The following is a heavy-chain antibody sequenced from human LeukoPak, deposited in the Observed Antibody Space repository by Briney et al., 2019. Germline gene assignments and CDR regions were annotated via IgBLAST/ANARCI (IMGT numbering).Heavy chain of an antibody. Sequence: PGGSLRLSCAASGFIFSNYYMNWVRQAPGKGLEWVAHIKQDGSEKNYVDSVKGRFTISRDNAKNSLYLQMNSLGAEDTAIYYCAKDRRLPWDYFDSWGQGTLVTVSS. J-gene: IGHJ4*02. V-gene: IGHV3-7*03. D-gene: IGHD5-12*01. CDR1: GFIFSNYY. CDR2: IKQDGSEK. CDR3: AKDRRLPWDYFDS.